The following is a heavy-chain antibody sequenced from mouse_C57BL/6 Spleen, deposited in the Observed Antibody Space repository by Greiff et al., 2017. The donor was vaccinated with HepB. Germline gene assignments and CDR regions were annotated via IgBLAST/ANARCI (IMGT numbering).Heavy chain of an antibody. Sequence: VQLKQPGAELVKPGASVKMSCKASGYTFTSYWITWVKQRPGQGLEWIGDIYPGSGSTNYNEKFKSKATLTVDTSSSTAYMQLSSLTSEDSAVYYCARWPSTVGGDYWGQGTTLTVSS. CDR3: ARWPSTVGGDY. CDR2: IYPGSGST. D-gene: IGHD1-1*01. CDR1: GYTFTSYW. J-gene: IGHJ2*01. V-gene: IGHV1-55*01.